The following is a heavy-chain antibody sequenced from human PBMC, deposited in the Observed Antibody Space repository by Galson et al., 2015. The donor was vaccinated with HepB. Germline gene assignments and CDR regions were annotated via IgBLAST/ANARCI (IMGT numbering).Heavy chain of an antibody. Sequence: SVKVSCKASGYTFTTYHMHWVRQAPGHGLEWMGITSPNGGNTIYAPKFQGRVTMTSDTSTNTFFMELSSLTSEDTAIYYCARDARDFGYFDYWGQGTLATVSS. CDR2: TSPNGGNT. V-gene: IGHV1-46*01. CDR1: GYTFTTYH. CDR3: ARDARDFGYFDY. J-gene: IGHJ4*02. D-gene: IGHD4-17*01.